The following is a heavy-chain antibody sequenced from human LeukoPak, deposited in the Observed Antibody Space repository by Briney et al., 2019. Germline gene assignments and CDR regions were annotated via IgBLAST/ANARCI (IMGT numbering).Heavy chain of an antibody. D-gene: IGHD3-22*01. J-gene: IGHJ4*02. CDR2: INSDGSIK. CDR3: ARAGNGYYAD. Sequence: GGSLRLSCAVSGFTFSSYWMHWVRQAPGKGLVWVSRINSDGSIKTYAESVKGRFTISRDNAKKTLYLHMNSLRAEDTAMYYCARAGNGYYADWGQGALVTVSS. CDR1: GFTFSSYW. V-gene: IGHV3-74*01.